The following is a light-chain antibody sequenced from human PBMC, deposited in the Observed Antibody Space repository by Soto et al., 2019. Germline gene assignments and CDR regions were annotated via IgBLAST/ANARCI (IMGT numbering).Light chain of an antibody. CDR2: DAS. CDR1: QKVNRY. J-gene: IGKJ4*01. V-gene: IGKV3-11*01. Sequence: ETVLTQSPATLSLSPGERATLSCRASQKVNRYVAWYQQKPGQAPRLLIYDASTRAAGVPARFSGSGSGTDFSLSISSLEPEDFAVYYCQEHNSFGGGTKVEIK. CDR3: QEHNS.